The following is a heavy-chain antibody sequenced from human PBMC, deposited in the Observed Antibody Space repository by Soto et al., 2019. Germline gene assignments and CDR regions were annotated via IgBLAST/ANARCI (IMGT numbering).Heavy chain of an antibody. Sequence: QVQLVESGGGVVQPGRSLRLSCAASGFSFSDYGVHWDRQAPGKGLEWVAVISYDGGNKNYADSVKGRFTISRDNPKNTLYLQMNSLRAEDTAVYYCAKDTYYHDSSGYYVFDSWGQGTLVTVSS. D-gene: IGHD3-22*01. V-gene: IGHV3-30*18. CDR3: AKDTYYHDSSGYYVFDS. CDR2: ISYDGGNK. J-gene: IGHJ4*02. CDR1: GFSFSDYG.